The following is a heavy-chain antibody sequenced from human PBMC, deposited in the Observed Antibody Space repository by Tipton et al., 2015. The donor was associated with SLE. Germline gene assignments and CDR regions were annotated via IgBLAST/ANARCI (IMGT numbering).Heavy chain of an antibody. CDR3: ARDFGSGWSKYIQH. CDR1: GFTFSSYA. Sequence: VQLVQSGGGVVQPGRSLRLSCAASGFTFSSYAMHWVRQAPGKGLEWVAVISYDGSNKYYADSVKGRFTISRDNSKNTLYLQMNSLRAEDTAVYYCARDFGSGWSKYIQHWGQGTPVTVSS. CDR2: ISYDGSNK. J-gene: IGHJ1*01. V-gene: IGHV3-30-3*01. D-gene: IGHD6-19*01.